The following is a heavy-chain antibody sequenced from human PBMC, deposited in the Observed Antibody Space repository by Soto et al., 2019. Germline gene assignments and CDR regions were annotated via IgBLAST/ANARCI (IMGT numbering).Heavy chain of an antibody. CDR3: ARDAYYYATSGLGY. CDR1: GGTFSSYA. J-gene: IGHJ4*02. D-gene: IGHD3-22*01. Sequence: QVQLVQSGAEVKKPGSSVKVSCKASGGTFSSYAISWVRQAPGQGLEWMGGLIPIFGTANYAQKFQGRFTITVDEATSTAYFEPSSLSSDATVEYDCARDAYYYATSGLGYWCQGTLVTVSS. V-gene: IGHV1-69*01. CDR2: LIPIFGTA.